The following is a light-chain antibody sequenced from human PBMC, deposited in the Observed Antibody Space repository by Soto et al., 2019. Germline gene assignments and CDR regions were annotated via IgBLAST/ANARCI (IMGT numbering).Light chain of an antibody. CDR3: QQYNNWLT. Sequence: VVMTQSPATLSVSPGETATLSCRASQSISSNLAWYQQQPGQAPRLLIYGASTRATGVPARFSGSGSGTEFTLTISNLQSEDFAVYYCQQYNNWLTFGGGTKVEIK. CDR1: QSISSN. J-gene: IGKJ4*01. CDR2: GAS. V-gene: IGKV3-15*01.